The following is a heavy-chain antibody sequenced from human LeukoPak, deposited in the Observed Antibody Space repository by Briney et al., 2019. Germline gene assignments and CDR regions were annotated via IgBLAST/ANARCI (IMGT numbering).Heavy chain of an antibody. CDR2: PSNSDT. J-gene: IGHJ6*02. Sequence: PSNSDTRYSPSFQGQVTFSADKSISTAYLQWSSLKASDTAMYYCARHRVDSSSPRGMDVWGQGTTVTVSS. D-gene: IGHD6-13*01. V-gene: IGHV5-51*01. CDR3: ARHRVDSSSPRGMDV.